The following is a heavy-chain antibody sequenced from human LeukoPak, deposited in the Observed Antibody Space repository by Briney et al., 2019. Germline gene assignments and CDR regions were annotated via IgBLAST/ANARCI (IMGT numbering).Heavy chain of an antibody. CDR3: ARGRPASFDP. D-gene: IGHD2-2*01. V-gene: IGHV1-8*03. CDR2: MNPNSGNT. CDR1: GYTFTSYD. Sequence: VASVKVSCKASGYTFTSYDINWVRQATGQGLEWLGWMNPNSGNTGYAQKFQGRVTISRDTSINTAYMELSSLRTEDTAVYYCARGRPASFDPWGQGTLVTVSS. J-gene: IGHJ5*02.